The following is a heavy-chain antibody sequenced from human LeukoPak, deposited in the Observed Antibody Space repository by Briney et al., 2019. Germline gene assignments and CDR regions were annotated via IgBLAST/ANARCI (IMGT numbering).Heavy chain of an antibody. V-gene: IGHV1-69*05. CDR3: ARGYCTNGVCYNNWFDP. Sequence: ASVKVSCKASGGTFTSCAISWVRQAPGQGLEWRGGIIPIFGTANYEKKFQGRVTITTDKSTSTAYMELSSLQSEDTGVYYCARGYCTNGVCYNNWFDPWGQGTLVTVSS. CDR2: IIPIFGTA. D-gene: IGHD2-8*01. J-gene: IGHJ5*02. CDR1: GGTFTSCA.